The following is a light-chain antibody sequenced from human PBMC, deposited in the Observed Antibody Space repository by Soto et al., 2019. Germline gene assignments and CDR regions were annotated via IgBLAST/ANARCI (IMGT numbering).Light chain of an antibody. CDR2: EVN. CDR1: SSDVGSYNL. J-gene: IGLJ3*02. V-gene: IGLV2-23*02. CDR3: CSYVGSSMVL. Sequence: QSALTQPASVSGSPGQSITISCTGTSSDVGSYNLVSWYQQLPGKAPKLIIYEVNERPSGISDRFSGSKSGNTASLTISGLQGEDEADYYCCSYVGSSMVLFGGGTKLTVL.